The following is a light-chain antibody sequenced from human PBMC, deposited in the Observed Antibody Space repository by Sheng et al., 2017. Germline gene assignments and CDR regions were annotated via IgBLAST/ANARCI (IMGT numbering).Light chain of an antibody. CDR3: QQYQRYPA. CDR2: AAS. V-gene: IGKV1-9*01. Sequence: DIQLTQSPSFLSASVGDRVTITCRASQGISSYLAWYQQKPGKAPKLLIYAASTLQSGVPSRFSGSGSGTEFTLTISSLQPDDFATYYCQQYQRYPAFGQGTKVEIK. J-gene: IGKJ1*01. CDR1: QGISSY.